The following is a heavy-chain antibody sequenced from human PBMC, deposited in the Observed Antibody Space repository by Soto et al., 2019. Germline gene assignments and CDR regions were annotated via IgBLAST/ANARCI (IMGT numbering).Heavy chain of an antibody. CDR3: ATSGGYSSSWYVY. CDR1: GGSFSGYY. J-gene: IGHJ4*02. Sequence: QVQLQQWGAGLLKPSETLSLTCAVYGGSFSGYYWSWIRQPPGKGLEWIGEINHSGSTNYNPSLKKPVTISVDTSKNQVSLKLSSVTAADTAVYYCATSGGYSSSWYVYWGQGTLVTVSS. D-gene: IGHD6-13*01. CDR2: INHSGST. V-gene: IGHV4-34*01.